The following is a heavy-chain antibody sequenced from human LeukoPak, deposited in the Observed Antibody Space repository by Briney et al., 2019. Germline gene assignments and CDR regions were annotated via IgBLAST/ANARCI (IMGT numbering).Heavy chain of an antibody. CDR3: ARESSNYDFWSGYYLVAFDI. CDR1: GGSISSYY. J-gene: IGHJ3*02. V-gene: IGHV4-59*01. Sequence: SETLSLTCTVSGGSISSYYWSWIRQPPGKGLEWIGYIHYSGSTNYNPSLKRRVTISVDTSKNQFSLKLSSVTAADTAVYYCARESSNYDFWSGYYLVAFDIWGQGTMVTVSS. D-gene: IGHD3-3*01. CDR2: IHYSGST.